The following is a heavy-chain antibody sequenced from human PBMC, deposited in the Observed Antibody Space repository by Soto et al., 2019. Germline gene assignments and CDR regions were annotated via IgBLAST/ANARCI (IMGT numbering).Heavy chain of an antibody. J-gene: IGHJ4*02. Sequence: SETLSLTCTVSGGSIGNSYWSWIRQSPGEGLEWIGYIYYSGSSNYNPSLKSRVSISVDTSKNQFSLKLSSVTAADTAVYYCARHSSSWPIFDYWGQGTLVTVSS. V-gene: IGHV4-59*08. D-gene: IGHD6-13*01. CDR2: IYYSGSS. CDR3: ARHSSSWPIFDY. CDR1: GGSIGNSY.